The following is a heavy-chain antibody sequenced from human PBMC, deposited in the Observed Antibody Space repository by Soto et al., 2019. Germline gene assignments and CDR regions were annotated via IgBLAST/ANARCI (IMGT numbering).Heavy chain of an antibody. D-gene: IGHD5-12*01. CDR1: GGTFSSYA. V-gene: IGHV1-69*13. CDR2: IIPIFGTA. J-gene: IGHJ4*02. Sequence: GASVKVSCKASGGTFSSYAISWVRQAPGQGLEWMGGIIPIFGTANYAQKFQGRVTITADESTSTAYMELSSLRSEDAAVYYCARGEMATITDFDYWGQGNLVTVSS. CDR3: ARGEMATITDFDY.